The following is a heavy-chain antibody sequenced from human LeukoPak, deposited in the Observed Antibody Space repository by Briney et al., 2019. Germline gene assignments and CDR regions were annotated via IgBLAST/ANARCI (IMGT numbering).Heavy chain of an antibody. Sequence: ASVKLSCKAFGYTFTSYYIHWVRQAPGQGLEWMGWINPNSGGTNYAQKFQGRVTMTRDTSISTAYMELSRLVSDDTAVYYCARDSSYYFDYWGQGTLVTASS. J-gene: IGHJ4*02. D-gene: IGHD3-10*01. CDR1: GYTFTSYY. CDR3: ARDSSYYFDY. V-gene: IGHV1-2*02. CDR2: INPNSGGT.